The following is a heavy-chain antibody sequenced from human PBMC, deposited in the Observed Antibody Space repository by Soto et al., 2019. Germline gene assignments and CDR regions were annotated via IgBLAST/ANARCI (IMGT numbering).Heavy chain of an antibody. CDR3: ARGSSGTTSWFDP. CDR1: GDSVSSNSAA. D-gene: IGHD1-7*01. Sequence: SQTLSLTCAISGDSVSSNSAAWYWIRKSPSSGLEWLGRTYYRSRWYNDYSLSVKSRISINPDTSKNQFSLQLNSVTPEGTAVYYCARGSSGTTSWFDPWGQGTLVTVSS. J-gene: IGHJ5*02. CDR2: TYYRSRWYN. V-gene: IGHV6-1*01.